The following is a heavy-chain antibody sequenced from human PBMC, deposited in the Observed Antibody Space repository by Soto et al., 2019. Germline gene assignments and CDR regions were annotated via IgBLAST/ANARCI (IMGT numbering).Heavy chain of an antibody. V-gene: IGHV1-69*13. CDR3: ASYYDSSGSRDIYYYYGMDV. CDR2: IIPIFGTA. CDR1: GGTFSSYA. D-gene: IGHD3-22*01. J-gene: IGHJ6*02. Sequence: GASVKVSCKASGGTFSSYAISWVRQAPGQGLEWMGGIIPIFGTANYAQKFQGRVTITADESTSTAYMELSSLRSEDTAVYYCASYYDSSGSRDIYYYYGMDVWGQGTTVTVSS.